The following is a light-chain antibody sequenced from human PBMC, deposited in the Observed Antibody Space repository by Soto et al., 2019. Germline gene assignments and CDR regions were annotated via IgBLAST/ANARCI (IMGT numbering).Light chain of an antibody. V-gene: IGKV1-39*01. CDR2: AAS. CDR3: QQSFSPHID. CDR1: RSIGNN. J-gene: IGKJ5*01. Sequence: EIQVTQSPTSLSASVGERITITCRASRSIGNNLNWYQQRPGKAPQLLIYAASSLQSGVPSRFSGSSSGTDFTLTINGLQPEDFATYYCQQSFSPHIDFGQGTRL.